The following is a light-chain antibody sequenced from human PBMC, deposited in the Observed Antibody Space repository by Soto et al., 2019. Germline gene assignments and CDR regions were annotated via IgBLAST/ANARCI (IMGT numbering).Light chain of an antibody. Sequence: QSALIQPPSVSGSPGQSVTISCTGTSSDDGSYDFVSWYQQHPGTVPKSMICTVNTQPSGVPDRFSGSKSGTPASLAITGLQAEDEADYYCQSHDSSLSGYVFGTGTKLTVL. J-gene: IGLJ1*01. CDR2: TVN. V-gene: IGLV2-11*01. CDR1: SSDDGSYDF. CDR3: QSHDSSLSGYV.